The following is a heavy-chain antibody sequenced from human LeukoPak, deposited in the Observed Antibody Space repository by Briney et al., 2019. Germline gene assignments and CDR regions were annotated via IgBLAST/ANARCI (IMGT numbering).Heavy chain of an antibody. CDR1: GGSFSGYY. J-gene: IGHJ4*02. CDR2: IYYGGST. Sequence: PSETLSLTCAVYGGSFSGYYWSWIRQPPGKGLEWIGSIYYGGSTYYNPSLKSRVTISVDTSKNQFSLKLSSVTAADTAVYYCARTGPQLRYSYGLDYWGQGTLVTVSS. D-gene: IGHD5-18*01. CDR3: ARTGPQLRYSYGLDY. V-gene: IGHV4-34*01.